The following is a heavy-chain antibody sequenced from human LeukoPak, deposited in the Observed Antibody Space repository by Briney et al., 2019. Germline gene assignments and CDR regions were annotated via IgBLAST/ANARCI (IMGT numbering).Heavy chain of an antibody. CDR2: IYYSGST. V-gene: IGHV4-39*01. CDR3: ARHVAVAGNWFDP. CDR1: GGSISSSSYY. D-gene: IGHD6-19*01. J-gene: IGHJ5*02. Sequence: SETLSLTCTVSGGSISSSSYYWGWIRQPPGKGLEWIGGIYYSGSTYYNPSLKSRVTISVDTSKNQFSLKLSSVTASDTALYYCARHVAVAGNWFDPWGQGTLVTVSS.